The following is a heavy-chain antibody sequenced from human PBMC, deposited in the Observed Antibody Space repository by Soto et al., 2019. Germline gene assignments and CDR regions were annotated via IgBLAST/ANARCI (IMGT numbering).Heavy chain of an antibody. J-gene: IGHJ6*03. Sequence: QVQLVESGGGLVKPGGSLRLSCAASGFTFSDSFMRWSRQTPGKGMEWLSYISGRDGNIYYADSVRGRFTISRDNAKNSAYLQMYSLRDEDTALYYGAWDQGPTDMAVWGKGTTVTV. CDR1: GFTFSDSF. CDR2: ISGRDGNI. V-gene: IGHV3-11*01. CDR3: AWDQGPTDMAV.